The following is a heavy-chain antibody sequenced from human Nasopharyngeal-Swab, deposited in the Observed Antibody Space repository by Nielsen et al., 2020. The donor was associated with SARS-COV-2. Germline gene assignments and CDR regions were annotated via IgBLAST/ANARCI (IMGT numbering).Heavy chain of an antibody. D-gene: IGHD3-22*01. CDR2: IKQDGSEK. CDR3: AKDFYYDSSGPPSVQH. J-gene: IGHJ1*01. CDR1: GFTFSSYW. V-gene: IGHV3-7*01. Sequence: GGSLRLSCAASGFTFSSYWMSWVRQAPGKGLEWVANIKQDGSEKYYVDSVKGRFTISRDNAKNSLYLQMNSLRAEDTAVYYCAKDFYYDSSGPPSVQHWGQGTLVTVSS.